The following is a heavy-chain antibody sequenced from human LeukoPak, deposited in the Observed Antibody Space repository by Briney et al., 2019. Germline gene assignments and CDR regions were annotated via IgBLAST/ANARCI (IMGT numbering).Heavy chain of an antibody. CDR1: GFTVSSNY. Sequence: GGSLRLSCAASGFTVSSNYMSWVRQAPGKGLEWVSVIYSGGTTYYADSVKGRFTISRDSYKNTLYLHMNSLRAEDTAVYYCARDLYYGSGGYYFDYWGQGTLVTVSS. CDR3: ARDLYYGSGGYYFDY. J-gene: IGHJ4*02. V-gene: IGHV3-66*01. D-gene: IGHD3-10*01. CDR2: IYSGGTT.